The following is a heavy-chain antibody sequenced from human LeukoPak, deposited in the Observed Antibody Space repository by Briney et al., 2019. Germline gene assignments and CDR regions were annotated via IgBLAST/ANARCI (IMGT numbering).Heavy chain of an antibody. CDR1: GGSISSYY. J-gene: IGHJ3*02. Sequence: SETLSLTCTVSGGSISSYYWSWIRQPPGKGLEWIGYIYYSGSTNYNPSLKSRVTTSVDTSKNQFSLKLSSVTAADTAVYYCARDNGFGELFAEPHAFDIWGQGTMVTVSS. V-gene: IGHV4-59*01. CDR3: ARDNGFGELFAEPHAFDI. D-gene: IGHD3-10*01. CDR2: IYYSGST.